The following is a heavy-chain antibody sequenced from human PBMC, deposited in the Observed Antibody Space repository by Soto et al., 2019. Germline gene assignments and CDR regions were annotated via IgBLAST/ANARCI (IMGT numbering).Heavy chain of an antibody. CDR3: TWYLDI. CDR1: GVTFKDAW. D-gene: IGHD6-13*01. V-gene: IGHV3-15*01. CDR2: IKSTDTGVTT. Sequence: EVQLVESGGGLVKPGGSLRLSCAASGVTFKDAWMSWVRQAPGKGLEWVGHIKSTDTGVTTDYAAPVKGRFTISKDGSANTLYLQMISLKSDDTAMYFCTWYLDIWGQGTWVIVSS. J-gene: IGHJ6*02.